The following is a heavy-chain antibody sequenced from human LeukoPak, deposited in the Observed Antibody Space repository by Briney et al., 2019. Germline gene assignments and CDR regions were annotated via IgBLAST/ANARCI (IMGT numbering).Heavy chain of an antibody. CDR1: AFTFRSYG. CDR3: AKEVYSGYEPLYYFDY. CDR2: IRYHGSDK. J-gene: IGHJ4*02. V-gene: IGHV3-30*02. D-gene: IGHD5-12*01. Sequence: GGSLRLSCAASAFTFRSYGMHWVRQAPGKGLEWVAFIRYHGSDKYYADSVRDRFTISRDNSKNTLYLQMNSLRAEDTAVYYCAKEVYSGYEPLYYFDYWGQGTLVTVSS.